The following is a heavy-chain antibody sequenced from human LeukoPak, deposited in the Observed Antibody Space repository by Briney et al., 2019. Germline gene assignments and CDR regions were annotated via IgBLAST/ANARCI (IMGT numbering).Heavy chain of an antibody. CDR2: ISAYNGNT. CDR1: GYTLTSYG. V-gene: IGHV1-18*01. D-gene: IGHD2-8*01. J-gene: IGHJ4*02. CDR3: ARYIVLMVYASESFDY. Sequence: ASVKVSCKASGYTLTSYGISWVRQAPGQGLEWMGWISAYNGNTNYAQKLQGRVTMTTDTSTSTAYMELRSLRSDDTAVYYCARYIVLMVYASESFDYWGQGTLVTVSS.